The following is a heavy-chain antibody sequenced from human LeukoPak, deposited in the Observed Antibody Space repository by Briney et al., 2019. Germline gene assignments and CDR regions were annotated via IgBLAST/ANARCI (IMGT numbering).Heavy chain of an antibody. D-gene: IGHD3-22*01. CDR2: INWNGGST. CDR1: GFTFDDYG. CDR3: ARRSGYYDSSGYYGYYMDV. V-gene: IGHV3-20*01. J-gene: IGHJ6*03. Sequence: GGSLRLSCAASGFTFDDYGMSWVRQAPGKGLEWVSGINWNGGSTGYADSVKGRFTISRDNAKNSLYPQMNSLRAEDTALYHCARRSGYYDSSGYYGYYMDVWGKGTTVTVSS.